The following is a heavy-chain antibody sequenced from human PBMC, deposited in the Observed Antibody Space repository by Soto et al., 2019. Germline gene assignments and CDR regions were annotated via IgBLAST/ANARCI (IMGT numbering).Heavy chain of an antibody. CDR3: ARGPRNNAWHPWCSDY. CDR1: GGSISSYY. V-gene: IGHV4-59*01. Sequence: SETLSLTCTVSGGSISSYYWSWIRQPPGKGLEWIGYIYYSGSTKYNPSLKSRVTISVDTSKNQFSLKLSSVTAADTAVYYCARGPRNNAWHPWCSDYSGQGTLVTVSS. J-gene: IGHJ4*02. D-gene: IGHD2-8*02. CDR2: IYYSGST.